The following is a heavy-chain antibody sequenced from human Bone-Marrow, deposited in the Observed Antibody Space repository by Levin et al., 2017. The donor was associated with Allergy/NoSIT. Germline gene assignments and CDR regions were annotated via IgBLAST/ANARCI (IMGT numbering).Heavy chain of an antibody. CDR1: GFTFSSYG. CDR3: ANEYYYGSGKKMGHDAFDI. D-gene: IGHD3-10*01. V-gene: IGHV3-30*18. Sequence: GESLKISCAASGFTFSSYGMHWVRQAPGKGLEWVAVISYDGSNKYYADSVKGRFTISRDNSKNTLYLQMNSLRAEDTAVYYCANEYYYGSGKKMGHDAFDIWGQGTMVTVSS. J-gene: IGHJ3*02. CDR2: ISYDGSNK.